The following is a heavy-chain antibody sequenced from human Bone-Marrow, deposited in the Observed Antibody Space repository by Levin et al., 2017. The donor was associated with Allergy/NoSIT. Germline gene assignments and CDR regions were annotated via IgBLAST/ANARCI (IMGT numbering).Heavy chain of an antibody. D-gene: IGHD3-10*01. CDR3: ARMFYGSGTYGWFDF. CDR2: IRATGSHT. CDR1: GFTFKSHG. Sequence: GGSLRLSCVGSGFTFKSHGMSWVRQAPGKGLEWVSTIRATGSHTFYADSVEGRFAISRDDSKNTLYLQMSSLRAEDTAMYYCARMFYGSGTYGWFDFWGQGTLVSVSS. J-gene: IGHJ5*01. V-gene: IGHV3-23*01.